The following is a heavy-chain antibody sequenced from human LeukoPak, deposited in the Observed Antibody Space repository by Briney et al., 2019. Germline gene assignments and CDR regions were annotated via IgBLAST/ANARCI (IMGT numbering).Heavy chain of an antibody. CDR1: GGSISSGSYY. CDR3: ARGLLWFGEEFDY. CDR2: IYTSGST. Sequence: PSETLSLTRTVSGGSISSGSYYWSWIRQPAGKGLEWIGRIYTSGSTNYNPSLKSRVTISLDPSKNQFSLKLSSVTAADTAVYYCARGLLWFGEEFDYWGQGTLVTVSS. J-gene: IGHJ4*02. V-gene: IGHV4-61*02. D-gene: IGHD3-10*01.